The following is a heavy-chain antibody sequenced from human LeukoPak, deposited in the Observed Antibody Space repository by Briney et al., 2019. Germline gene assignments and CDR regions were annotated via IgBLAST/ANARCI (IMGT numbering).Heavy chain of an antibody. V-gene: IGHV4-59*01. CDR3: ARSIFRYFDP. CDR1: GGSICSYY. J-gene: IGHJ5*02. Sequence: SETLSLTCTVSGGSICSYYGSWIRHRPGAGLGCVGYIYYSGSTNYNLSLKSRVTISVHTSKNQFSLKLSSVTAADTAVYYCARSIFRYFDPWGQGTLVTVSS. CDR2: IYYSGST. D-gene: IGHD3-3*01.